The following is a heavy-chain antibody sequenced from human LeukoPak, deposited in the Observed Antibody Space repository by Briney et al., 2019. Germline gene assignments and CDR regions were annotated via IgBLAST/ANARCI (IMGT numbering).Heavy chain of an antibody. CDR3: ARGNGANHGYLDH. Sequence: GGSLRLSCAASGFTISNSGMHWVRQAPGKGLEWVAVIWFDGSHLYYADSVKGRFTISRDNSKETLYLQMSSLRVEDTAVYYCARGNGANHGYLDHWGQGTLATVSS. J-gene: IGHJ4*02. D-gene: IGHD1-14*01. CDR1: GFTISNSG. CDR2: IWFDGSHL. V-gene: IGHV3-33*01.